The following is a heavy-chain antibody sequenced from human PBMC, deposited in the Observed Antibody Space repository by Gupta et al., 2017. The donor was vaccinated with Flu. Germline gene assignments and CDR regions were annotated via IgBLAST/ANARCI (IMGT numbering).Heavy chain of an antibody. CDR1: GFTFSNAW. J-gene: IGHJ4*02. Sequence: EVQLVESGGGLVKPGGSLRLSCAASGFTFSNAWMSWVRQAPGKGLEWVGRIKSKTDGGTTDYAAPVKGRFTISRDDSKNTLYLQMNSLKTEDTAVYYCTTSSGSGSYYPQPFDYWGQGTLVTVSS. D-gene: IGHD3-10*01. V-gene: IGHV3-15*01. CDR3: TTSSGSGSYYPQPFDY. CDR2: IKSKTDGGTT.